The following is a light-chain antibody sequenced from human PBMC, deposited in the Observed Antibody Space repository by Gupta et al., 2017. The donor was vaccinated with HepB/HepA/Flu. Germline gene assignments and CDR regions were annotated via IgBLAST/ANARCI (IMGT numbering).Light chain of an antibody. J-gene: IGLJ3*02. CDR1: SSDVGSYNL. Sequence: QSALTQPAPVSGSPGQSITISCPGTSSDVGSYNLVSWYQQHPGKAPKLMIYEVSKRPSGVSNRFSGSKSGNTASLTISGLQAEDEADYYCCSYAGSSTLFGGGTKLTVL. CDR2: EVS. V-gene: IGLV2-23*02. CDR3: CSYAGSSTL.